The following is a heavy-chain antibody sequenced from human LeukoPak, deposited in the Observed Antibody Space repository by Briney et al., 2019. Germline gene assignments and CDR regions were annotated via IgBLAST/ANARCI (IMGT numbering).Heavy chain of an antibody. V-gene: IGHV4-39*07. D-gene: IGHD3-22*01. CDR2: IYYSGST. J-gene: IGHJ4*02. Sequence: SETLSLTCTVSGGSISSSSYYWGWIRQPPGKGLEWIGSIYYSGSTYYNPSLKSRVTISVDTSKNQFSLKLSSVTAADTAVYYCARDAHYYDSSSYRYLGYWGQGTLVTVSS. CDR3: ARDAHYYDSSSYRYLGY. CDR1: GGSISSSSYY.